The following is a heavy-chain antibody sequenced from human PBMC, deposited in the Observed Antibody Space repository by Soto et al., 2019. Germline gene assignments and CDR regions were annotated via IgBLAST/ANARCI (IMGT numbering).Heavy chain of an antibody. CDR1: GDSISRSHW. CDR2: ISHSGIT. J-gene: IGHJ4*02. Sequence: QVQLQESGPGLVRPSGALSVTCAVSGDSISRSHWWSWVRQSPGKGLEWIGEISHSGITNYNPSLKRLVTISGDKSKNQLSLKLTSVTAADTAVYYCARVRYDRSGFDHWGQGTLVSVSS. D-gene: IGHD3-22*01. CDR3: ARVRYDRSGFDH. V-gene: IGHV4-4*02.